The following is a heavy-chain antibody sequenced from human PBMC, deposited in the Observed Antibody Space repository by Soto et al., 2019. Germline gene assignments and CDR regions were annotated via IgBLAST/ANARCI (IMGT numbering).Heavy chain of an antibody. D-gene: IGHD3-16*02. CDR2: IYWNDDK. CDR3: AHSSTYDYISGSYRYYFDY. Sequence: SGPTLVNPTQTLTLTCTFSGFSLSTSGVGVGWIRQPPGKALEWLALIYWNDDKRYSPSLKSRLTITKDTSKNQVVLTMTNMDPVDTATYYCAHSSTYDYISGSYRYYFDYWGQGTLVTVSS. J-gene: IGHJ4*02. CDR1: GFSLSTSGVG. V-gene: IGHV2-5*01.